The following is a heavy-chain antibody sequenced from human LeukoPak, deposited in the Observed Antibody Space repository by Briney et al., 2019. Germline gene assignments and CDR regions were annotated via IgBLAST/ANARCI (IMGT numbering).Heavy chain of an antibody. CDR3: ATADYSGSYYPLPRYYGMDV. J-gene: IGHJ2*01. Sequence: ASVKVSCKVSGYTLTELSMHWVRQAPGKGLEWMGGFDPEDGETIYAQKFQGRVTMTEDTSTDTAYMELSSLRSEDTAVYYCATADYSGSYYPLPRYYGMDVRGRGTLVTVSS. CDR1: GYTLTELS. D-gene: IGHD1-26*01. CDR2: FDPEDGET. V-gene: IGHV1-24*01.